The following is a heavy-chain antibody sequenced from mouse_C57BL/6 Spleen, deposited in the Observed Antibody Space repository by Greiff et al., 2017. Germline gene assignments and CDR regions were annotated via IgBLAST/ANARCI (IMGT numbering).Heavy chain of an antibody. V-gene: IGHV5-4*01. D-gene: IGHD1-1*01. Sequence: EVMLVESGGGLVKPGGSLKLSCAASGFTFSSYAMSWVRQTPEKRLEWVATISDGGSYTYYPDNVKGRFTISRDNAKNNLYLQMSHLKSEDTAMYYCARDRVYYGSSFYAMDYWGQGTSVTVSS. CDR1: GFTFSSYA. J-gene: IGHJ4*01. CDR3: ARDRVYYGSSFYAMDY. CDR2: ISDGGSYT.